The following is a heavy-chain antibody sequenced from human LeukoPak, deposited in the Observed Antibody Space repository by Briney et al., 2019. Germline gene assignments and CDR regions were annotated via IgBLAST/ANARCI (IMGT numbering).Heavy chain of an antibody. Sequence: GASVKVSCKASGYTFTGYYMHWVRQAPGQGLEWMGWINPNSGGTNYAQKFQGRVTITADKSTSTAYMELSSLRSEDTAVYYCARGYCSSTSCPTQYYYYGMDVWGQGTTVTVSS. CDR3: ARGYCSSTSCPTQYYYYGMDV. CDR2: INPNSGGT. V-gene: IGHV1-2*02. CDR1: GYTFTGYY. J-gene: IGHJ6*02. D-gene: IGHD2-2*01.